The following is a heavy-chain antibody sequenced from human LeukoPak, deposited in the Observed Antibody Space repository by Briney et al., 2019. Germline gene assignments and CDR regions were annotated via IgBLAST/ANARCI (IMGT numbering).Heavy chain of an antibody. CDR2: VFPHSGDT. V-gene: IGHV1-2*02. CDR1: VYTLTHYY. J-gene: IGHJ1*01. Sequence: GASVTVSCKASVYTLTHYYIHWVRQAPGEGLEWVAWVFPHSGDTYYAQRFHGRVAMTTDTSINTAYMELSRLKSDDTGVYFCARPPRDLVSAAPFPFWGQGTLVTVSS. CDR3: ARPPRDLVSAAPFPF. D-gene: IGHD5/OR15-5a*01.